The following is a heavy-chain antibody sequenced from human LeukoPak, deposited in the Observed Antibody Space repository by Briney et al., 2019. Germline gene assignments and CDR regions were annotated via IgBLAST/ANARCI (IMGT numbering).Heavy chain of an antibody. J-gene: IGHJ3*02. CDR3: ARDPLVVVDATGSYDI. Sequence: GGSLRLSCAASGFTFSSYWMSWVRQAPGKGLEWVANIKQDGSEKYYVDSVKGRFTISRDNAKNSLYLQMNSLRAEDTAVYYCARDPLVVVDATGSYDIWGQGTMVTVSS. CDR2: IKQDGSEK. D-gene: IGHD2-15*01. CDR1: GFTFSSYW. V-gene: IGHV3-7*01.